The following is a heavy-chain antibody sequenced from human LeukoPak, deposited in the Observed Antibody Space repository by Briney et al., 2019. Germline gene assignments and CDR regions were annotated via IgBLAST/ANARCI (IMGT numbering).Heavy chain of an antibody. J-gene: IGHJ4*02. CDR3: ARALVVTSPFDF. CDR2: ISAYNGNT. Sequence: ASVKVSCKASDYTFTTYGISWVRQAPGQGLEWMGWISAYNGNTNYAQNLQGRVTMTTDTSTSTAYMELRSLNSDDTAVYYCARALVVTSPFDFWGQGTLGTGSS. D-gene: IGHD4-23*01. CDR1: DYTFTTYG. V-gene: IGHV1-18*01.